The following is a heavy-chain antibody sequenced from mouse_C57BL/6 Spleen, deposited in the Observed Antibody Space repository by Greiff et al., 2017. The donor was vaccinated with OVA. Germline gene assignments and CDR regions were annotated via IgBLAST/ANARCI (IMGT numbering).Heavy chain of an antibody. Sequence: VKVVESGPGLVQPSQSLSITCTVSGFSLTSYGVHWVRQSPGKGLEWLGVIWSGGSTDYNAAFISRLSISKDNSKSQVFFKMNSLQADDTAIYYCARGGGRDYAMDYWGQGTSVTVSS. D-gene: IGHD3-3*01. V-gene: IGHV2-2*01. CDR2: IWSGGST. CDR1: GFSLTSYG. CDR3: ARGGGRDYAMDY. J-gene: IGHJ4*01.